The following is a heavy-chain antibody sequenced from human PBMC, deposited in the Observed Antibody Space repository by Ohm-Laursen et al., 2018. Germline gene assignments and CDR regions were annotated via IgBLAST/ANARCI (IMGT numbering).Heavy chain of an antibody. CDR3: ARTGSSGYFDY. CDR1: GGSFSGYY. CDR2: INHSGST. V-gene: IGHV4-34*01. Sequence: TLSLTYAVYGGSFSGYYWSWIRQPPGKGLEWIGEINHSGSTNYNPSLKSRVTISVDTSKNQFSLKLSSVTAADTAVYYCARTGSSGYFDYWGQGTLVTVSS. D-gene: IGHD6-13*01. J-gene: IGHJ4*02.